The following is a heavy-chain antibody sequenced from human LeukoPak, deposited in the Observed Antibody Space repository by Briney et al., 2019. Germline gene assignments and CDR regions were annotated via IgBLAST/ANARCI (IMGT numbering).Heavy chain of an antibody. Sequence: GGSLRLSCAASGFTFSSYWMHWVRQAPGKGLVCVLRITSDGSSTSYADSVRGRFTISRDNAKNTVYLQMNDLRAEDTAVYYCARDLTGAVFDFWGQGTLVTVSS. V-gene: IGHV3-74*01. CDR1: GFTFSSYW. CDR2: ITSDGSST. CDR3: ARDLTGAVFDF. D-gene: IGHD1-26*01. J-gene: IGHJ4*02.